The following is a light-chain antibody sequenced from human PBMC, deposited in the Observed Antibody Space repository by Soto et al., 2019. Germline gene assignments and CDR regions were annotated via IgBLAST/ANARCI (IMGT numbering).Light chain of an antibody. CDR1: QSIGQSS. CDR2: GAS. J-gene: IGKJ4*01. Sequence: VLTQSPGTVSLSPGESATLSCRASQSIGQSSLAWFQHKPGQAPRLLIYGASTRATGIPDRFRGSGSGTDFTLTVSRLESEDFAVYYCQQYAESPLTFGGGTKVEIK. CDR3: QQYAESPLT. V-gene: IGKV3-20*01.